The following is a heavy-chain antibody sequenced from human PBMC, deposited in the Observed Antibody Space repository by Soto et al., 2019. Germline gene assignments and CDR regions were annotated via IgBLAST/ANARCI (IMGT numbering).Heavy chain of an antibody. CDR2: ISGSGGST. J-gene: IGHJ4*02. Sequence: EVQLLESGGGLVQPGGSLRLSCEASGFTFSSYAMRWVRQAPGKGLEWVSAISGSGGSTYYADSVKGRFTISRDNSKNTLYLQMNSLRAEDTAVYYCERRGSGSYYDYGGQGTLVTVSS. D-gene: IGHD1-26*01. V-gene: IGHV3-23*01. CDR1: GFTFSSYA. CDR3: ERRGSGSYYDY.